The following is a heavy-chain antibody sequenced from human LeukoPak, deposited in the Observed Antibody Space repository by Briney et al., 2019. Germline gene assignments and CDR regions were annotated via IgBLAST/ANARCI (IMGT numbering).Heavy chain of an antibody. D-gene: IGHD1-26*01. Sequence: ASVRVSCKASGGTFSSYAISWVRQAPGQGLEWMGGIIPIFGTANYAQKFRGRVTITADESTSTAYMELSSLKSEDTAVYYCARFSHGGGSYSKDDYWGQGTLVTVSS. J-gene: IGHJ4*02. CDR2: IIPIFGTA. V-gene: IGHV1-69*13. CDR1: GGTFSSYA. CDR3: ARFSHGGGSYSKDDY.